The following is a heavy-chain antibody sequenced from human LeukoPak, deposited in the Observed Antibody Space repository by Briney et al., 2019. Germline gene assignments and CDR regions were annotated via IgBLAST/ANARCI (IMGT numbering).Heavy chain of an antibody. V-gene: IGHV3-23*01. CDR2: ISGSGGNT. J-gene: IGHJ6*03. Sequence: PGGSLRLSCAASGFTFSSYAMSWVRQAPGKGLEWVSAISGSGGNTYYADSVKGRFTISRDNSKNTLYLQMNSLRTEDTAVYYCAKGISQQPTYYYMDVWGKGTTVTVSS. CDR3: AKGISQQPTYYYMDV. CDR1: GFTFSSYA. D-gene: IGHD6-13*01.